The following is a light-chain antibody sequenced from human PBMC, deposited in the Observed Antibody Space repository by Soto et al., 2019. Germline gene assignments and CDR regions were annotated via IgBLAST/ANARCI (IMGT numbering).Light chain of an antibody. CDR3: QQYGSSRWT. Sequence: ENVLMQSPGTLSLSPGERATLSCRASQSVSSNYVAWYQQKPGQAPRLLVYGASSRATGIPDRFSGSGSGTDFTLTISRLEPEDFAVYYCQQYGSSRWTFGQGTKVEIK. CDR2: GAS. J-gene: IGKJ1*01. CDR1: QSVSSNY. V-gene: IGKV3-20*01.